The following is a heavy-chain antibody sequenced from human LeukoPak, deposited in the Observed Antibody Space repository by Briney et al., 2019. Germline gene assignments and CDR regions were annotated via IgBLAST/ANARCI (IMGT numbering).Heavy chain of an antibody. V-gene: IGHV4-59*01. J-gene: IGHJ1*01. CDR3: ARTGGCNSPFSF. CDR1: GCSISSYY. D-gene: IGHD2-21*02. Sequence: SETLSLTCTVSGCSISSYYWNCVRQPPGKGLEWIGYVSYSGSTNYNPSLKSRVTISVDTSKSQFSLKLNSVTAADTAVYYCARTGGCNSPFSFGGQGALVTVSS. CDR2: VSYSGST.